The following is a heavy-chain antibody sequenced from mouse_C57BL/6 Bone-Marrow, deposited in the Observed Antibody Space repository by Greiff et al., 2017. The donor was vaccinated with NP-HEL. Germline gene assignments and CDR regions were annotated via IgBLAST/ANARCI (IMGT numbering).Heavy chain of an antibody. D-gene: IGHD4-1*01. J-gene: IGHJ3*01. CDR1: GYTFTGYW. CDR3: VRDETGTAY. V-gene: IGHV1-9*01. CDR2: ILPGSGST. Sequence: VQLQQSGAELMKPGASVKLSCKATGYTFTGYWIEWVKQRPGHGLEWIGEILPGSGSTNYNAKFKGKATFTADTSSNTTYMQLSSLTTEDSAIYYCVRDETGTAYWGQGTLVTVSA.